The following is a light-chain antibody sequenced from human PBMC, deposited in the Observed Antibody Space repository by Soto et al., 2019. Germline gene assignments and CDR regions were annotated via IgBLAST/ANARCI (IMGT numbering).Light chain of an antibody. Sequence: EIGITQSPATLSVSPGERATLSCRASQSVSSNLAWYQQKPGQAPRLLIYDASNRATGIPARFSGSGSGTDFILTISSLEPEDFAVYYCQQRSNWITFGQGTRLEIK. J-gene: IGKJ5*01. CDR3: QQRSNWIT. CDR1: QSVSSN. V-gene: IGKV3-11*01. CDR2: DAS.